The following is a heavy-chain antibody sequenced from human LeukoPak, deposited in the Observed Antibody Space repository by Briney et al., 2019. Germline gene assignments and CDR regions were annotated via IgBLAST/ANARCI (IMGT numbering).Heavy chain of an antibody. Sequence: SVKVSCKASGGTFSSYAVSWVRRTPGQGLEWLGGIIPVFGTTTYAQKFQAKTMTADKSTNTAYLEISSLTSDDTAVYYCARCSPGDSSNFYAVLQYWGQGTQVTVSA. D-gene: IGHD3-22*01. J-gene: IGHJ4*02. V-gene: IGHV1-69*06. CDR3: ARCSPGDSSNFYAVLQY. CDR2: IIPVFGTT. CDR1: GGTFSSYA.